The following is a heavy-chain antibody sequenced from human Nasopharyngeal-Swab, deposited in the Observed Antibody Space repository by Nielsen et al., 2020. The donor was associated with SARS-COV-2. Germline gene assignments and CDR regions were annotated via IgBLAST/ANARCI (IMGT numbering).Heavy chain of an antibody. V-gene: IGHV3-7*01. Sequence: GGSLRLSCAASGFTFSSYWMSWVRQAPAKGLEWVAHIKEDGSEKYYVDSVKGRFTISRDNAKNSLYLQMNSLRAEDTAVYYCARVASGPLFDYWGQGILVTVPS. CDR3: ARVASGPLFDY. CDR2: IKEDGSEK. D-gene: IGHD3-10*01. J-gene: IGHJ4*02. CDR1: GFTFSSYW.